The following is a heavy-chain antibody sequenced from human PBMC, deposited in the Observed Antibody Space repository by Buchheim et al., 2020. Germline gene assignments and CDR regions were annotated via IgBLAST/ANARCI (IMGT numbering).Heavy chain of an antibody. CDR3: ARKPSGENWFDP. J-gene: IGHJ5*02. CDR1: GFTFTSYA. CDR2: ISAGGDNI. Sequence: EVQLLESGGGLVQPGGSLRLSCAASGFTFTSYAMTWVRQAPGKGLEWVSSISAGGDNIYYADSVKGRFTISRDNSKTTLSLQMNSLRAEDTAIYYCARKPSGENWFDPWGQGTL. V-gene: IGHV3-23*01.